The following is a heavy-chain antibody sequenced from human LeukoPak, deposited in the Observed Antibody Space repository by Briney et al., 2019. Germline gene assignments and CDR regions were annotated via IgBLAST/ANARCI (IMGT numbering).Heavy chain of an antibody. Sequence: GGSLRLSCAASGFTFSSYGMHWVRQAPGKGLEWVAVISYDGSNKYYADSVKGRFTISRDNSKNTLYLQMNSLRAEDTAVYYCAKERYSGYDWGVYYFDYWGQGTLVTVSS. J-gene: IGHJ4*02. D-gene: IGHD5-12*01. CDR2: ISYDGSNK. V-gene: IGHV3-30*18. CDR3: AKERYSGYDWGVYYFDY. CDR1: GFTFSSYG.